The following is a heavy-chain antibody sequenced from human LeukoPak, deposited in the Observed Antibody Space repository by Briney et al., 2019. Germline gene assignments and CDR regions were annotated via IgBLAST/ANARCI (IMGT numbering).Heavy chain of an antibody. V-gene: IGHV4-61*01. CDR2: IYYSGST. J-gene: IGHJ4*02. CDR3: ATRYCSGGSCRFDY. CDR1: GGSFSSGSFY. Sequence: PSETLSLTCTVSGGSFSSGSFYWSWIRQPPGKGLEWVGYIYYSGSTNYNPSLKSRVTISVDTSKSQFSLKLSSVAAADTAVYYCATRYCSGGSCRFDYWGQGTLVTVSS. D-gene: IGHD2-15*01.